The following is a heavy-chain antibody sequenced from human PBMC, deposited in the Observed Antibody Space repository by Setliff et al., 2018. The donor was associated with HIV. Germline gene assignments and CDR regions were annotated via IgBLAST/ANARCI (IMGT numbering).Heavy chain of an antibody. V-gene: IGHV4-30-4*08. J-gene: IGHJ4*02. Sequence: SETLSLTCTVSGGSISSGAYYWSWIRQHPGKGLEWIGYIYYSGNTYYNPSLKSRVTISVDTSKNQFSLKLSSVTAADTAVYYCARRYYYDSSGLHWGQGTLVTVSS. CDR2: IYYSGNT. CDR3: ARRYYYDSSGLH. D-gene: IGHD3-22*01. CDR1: GGSISSGAYY.